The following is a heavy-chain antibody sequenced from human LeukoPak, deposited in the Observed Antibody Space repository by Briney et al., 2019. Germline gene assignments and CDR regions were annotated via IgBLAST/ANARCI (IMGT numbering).Heavy chain of an antibody. CDR1: GSSFTTYW. CDR2: VYPGDPDV. Sequence: PGESLKISCKASGSSFTTYWIGWVRQMPGKGLEWMGFVYPGDPDVVYSPSFLGQITISADKSITTAYVEWTSLKASDTAVYFCARLLGDCIGTSCFRYFHDWGQGTLVTVSS. V-gene: IGHV5-51*01. J-gene: IGHJ1*01. D-gene: IGHD2-2*01. CDR3: ARLLGDCIGTSCFRYFHD.